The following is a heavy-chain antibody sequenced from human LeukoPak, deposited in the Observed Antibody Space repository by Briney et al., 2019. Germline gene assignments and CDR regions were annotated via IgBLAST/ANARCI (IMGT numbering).Heavy chain of an antibody. CDR3: AKDLTQSWEPDF. Sequence: GGSLRLSCVASGFTFSRYGMHWVRQAPGKGLEWVAAIWYDGGNKYYADSVKGRFTVSRDNPKNTLYLQMSSLRVEDTAVYYCAKDLTQSWEPDFRGQGNLVTVSS. D-gene: IGHD1-26*01. CDR2: IWYDGGNK. J-gene: IGHJ4*02. V-gene: IGHV3-33*03. CDR1: GFTFSRYG.